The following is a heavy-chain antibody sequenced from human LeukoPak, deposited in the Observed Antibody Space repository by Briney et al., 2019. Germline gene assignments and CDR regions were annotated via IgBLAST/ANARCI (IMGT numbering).Heavy chain of an antibody. CDR3: ARAGPGIAVAGTFGYYGMDV. Sequence: ASVKVSCKASGYTFTSYGISWVRQAPGQGLEWMGWISAYNGNTNYAQKLQGRVTMTTDTSTSTAYMELRSLRSDDTAVYYCARAGPGIAVAGTFGYYGMDVWGQGTTVTVSS. J-gene: IGHJ6*02. CDR1: GYTFTSYG. CDR2: ISAYNGNT. V-gene: IGHV1-18*01. D-gene: IGHD6-19*01.